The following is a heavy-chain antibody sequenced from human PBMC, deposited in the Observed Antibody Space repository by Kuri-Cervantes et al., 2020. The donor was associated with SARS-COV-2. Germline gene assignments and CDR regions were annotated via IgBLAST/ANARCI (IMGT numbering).Heavy chain of an antibody. Sequence: SGPTLVKPTETLTLTCTVSGFSLSNARMGVSWIRQPPGKALEWLAHIFSNDEKSYSTSLKSRLTISKDTSKSQVVLTMTNMDPVDTATYYCARADYGDFVAYNWFDPWGQGTLVTVSS. D-gene: IGHD4-17*01. J-gene: IGHJ5*02. V-gene: IGHV2-26*01. CDR3: ARADYGDFVAYNWFDP. CDR2: IFSNDEK. CDR1: GFSLSNARMG.